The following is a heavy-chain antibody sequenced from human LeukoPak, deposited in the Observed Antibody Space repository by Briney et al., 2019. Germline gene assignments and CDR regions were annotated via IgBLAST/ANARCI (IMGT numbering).Heavy chain of an antibody. V-gene: IGHV3-21*04. Sequence: PGGSLRLSCAASGFTFSSYTMNWVRQAPGKGLEWVSSISSSSSYIYYADSVKGRFTISRDNAKNSLYLHMNSLRAEDTAVYYCAKAVTGTFSDYWGQGTLVTVSS. CDR3: AKAVTGTFSDY. CDR2: ISSSSSYI. J-gene: IGHJ4*02. CDR1: GFTFSSYT. D-gene: IGHD6-19*01.